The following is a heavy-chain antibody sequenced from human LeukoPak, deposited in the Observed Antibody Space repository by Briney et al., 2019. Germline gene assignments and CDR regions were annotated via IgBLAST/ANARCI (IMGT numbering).Heavy chain of an antibody. J-gene: IGHJ4*02. CDR3: AKLNDFWSGYSDY. CDR2: ISGSGGST. V-gene: IGHV3-23*01. D-gene: IGHD3-3*01. CDR1: GFTFSSYA. Sequence: PGGSLRLSCAASGFTFSSYAMSWVRQAPGKGLEWVSAISGSGGSTYYADSGKGRFTISRDNSKNTLYLQMNSLRAEDTAVYYCAKLNDFWSGYSDYWGQGTLVTVSS.